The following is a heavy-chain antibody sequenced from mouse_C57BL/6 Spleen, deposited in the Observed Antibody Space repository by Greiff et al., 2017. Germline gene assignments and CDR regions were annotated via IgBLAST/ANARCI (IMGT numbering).Heavy chain of an antibody. CDR3: ARQGITTVVAPGAY. CDR2: IYPGDGDT. CDR1: GYAFSSYW. V-gene: IGHV1-80*01. D-gene: IGHD1-1*01. J-gene: IGHJ3*01. Sequence: QVQLQQSGAELVKPGASVKISCKASGYAFSSYWMNWVKQRPGKGLEWIGQIYPGDGDTNYNGKFKGKATLTADKSSSTAYMQLSSLTSEDSAVYFCARQGITTVVAPGAYWGQGTLVTVSA.